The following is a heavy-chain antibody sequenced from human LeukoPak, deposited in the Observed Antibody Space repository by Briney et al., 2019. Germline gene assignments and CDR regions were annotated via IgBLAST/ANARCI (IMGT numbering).Heavy chain of an antibody. CDR2: ISYDGSNK. CDR3: IRDDYFDY. Sequence: GGSLRLSCAASGFTFSSYGMHWVRQAPGKGLEWVAVISYDGSNKYYADSVKGRFTISRDNSKNTLYLQMNSLRAEDTAVYYCIRDDYFDYWGQGTLVTVSS. V-gene: IGHV3-30*03. J-gene: IGHJ4*02. CDR1: GFTFSSYG. D-gene: IGHD3-10*01.